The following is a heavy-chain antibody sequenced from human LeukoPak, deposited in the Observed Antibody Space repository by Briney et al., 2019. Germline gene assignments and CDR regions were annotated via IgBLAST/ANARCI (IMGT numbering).Heavy chain of an antibody. V-gene: IGHV4-4*07. CDR1: GGSISSHY. CDR2: IYTSGST. D-gene: IGHD3-3*01. J-gene: IGHJ6*03. Sequence: PSETLSLTCTVSGGSISSHYWSWIRQPPGKGLEWIGRIYTSGSTNYNPSLKSRVTMSVDTSKNQFSLKLSSVTAADTAVYYCARDGPTPYYDFWSGYMPPYYYYYYMDVWGKGTTVTVSS. CDR3: ARDGPTPYYDFWSGYMPPYYYYYYMDV.